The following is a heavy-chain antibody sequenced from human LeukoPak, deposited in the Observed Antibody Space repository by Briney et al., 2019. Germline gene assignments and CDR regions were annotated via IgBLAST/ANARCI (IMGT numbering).Heavy chain of an antibody. V-gene: IGHV3-30*18. Sequence: PGRSLRLSCAASGFIFSSYGMHWVRQAPGKGLEWVAVISYDGSNKYYADSVKGRFTISRDNSKNTLYQQMNSLRAEDTAVHYCAKDLSTRWLQHQNGFGLDYWGQGTLVTVSS. D-gene: IGHD5-24*01. CDR2: ISYDGSNK. CDR1: GFIFSSYG. J-gene: IGHJ4*02. CDR3: AKDLSTRWLQHQNGFGLDY.